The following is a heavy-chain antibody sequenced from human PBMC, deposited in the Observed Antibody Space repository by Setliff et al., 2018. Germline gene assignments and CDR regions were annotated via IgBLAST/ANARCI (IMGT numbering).Heavy chain of an antibody. D-gene: IGHD2-15*01. J-gene: IGHJ5*02. V-gene: IGHV7-4-1*02. CDR1: GYTFTTYA. CDR2: INTNTGNP. CDR3: ARAGWYNWFDP. Sequence: EASVKVSCKASGYTFTTYAIHWVRQAPGHGQGLEWMGWINTNTGNPTYAQGFTGRFVFSLDTSVSTAYLQISSLKAEDTAVYYCARAGWYNWFDPWGQGTLVTVSS.